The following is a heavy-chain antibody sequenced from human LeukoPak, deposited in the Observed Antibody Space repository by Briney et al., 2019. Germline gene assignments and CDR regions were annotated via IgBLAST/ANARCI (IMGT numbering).Heavy chain of an antibody. J-gene: IGHJ4*02. V-gene: IGHV4-61*09. CDR2: IYSSGTYSSGSS. Sequence: SSETLSLTCTVSGGSISSGSYYWSWIRQPAGKGLEWIGYIYSSGTYSSGSSNYNPSFKSRVTISLDTSKKQFSLNLNSVTAADTAVYYCARTKNEYASDWPFDSWGQGILVTVSS. D-gene: IGHD6-19*01. CDR1: GGSISSGSYY. CDR3: ARTKNEYASDWPFDS.